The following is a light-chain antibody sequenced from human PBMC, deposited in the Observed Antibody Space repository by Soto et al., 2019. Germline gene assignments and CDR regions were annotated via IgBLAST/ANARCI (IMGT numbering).Light chain of an antibody. Sequence: DIVLTQSPGTLSVSPGERATLSCRASQSVRSSFLAWYHQKPGQPPRLLIHGASNRAAGIPDRFSGSGSGTDFTLTISRLEPEDFAVYYCQQYGSSPMYTFGQGTKLEIK. CDR1: QSVRSSF. J-gene: IGKJ2*01. V-gene: IGKV3-20*01. CDR3: QQYGSSPMYT. CDR2: GAS.